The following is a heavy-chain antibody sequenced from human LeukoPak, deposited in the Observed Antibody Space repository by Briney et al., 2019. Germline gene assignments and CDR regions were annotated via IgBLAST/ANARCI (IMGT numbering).Heavy chain of an antibody. Sequence: SETLSLTCTVSGGSISSYYWSWIRQPAGKGLEWIGRIYTSGSTNYNPSLKSRVTMSVDTSKNQFSLKLSSVTAADTAVYYCARSPAVTTTFWFDPWGQGTLVTVSS. CDR3: ARSPAVTTTFWFDP. D-gene: IGHD4-11*01. CDR2: IYTSGST. CDR1: GGSISSYY. J-gene: IGHJ5*02. V-gene: IGHV4-4*07.